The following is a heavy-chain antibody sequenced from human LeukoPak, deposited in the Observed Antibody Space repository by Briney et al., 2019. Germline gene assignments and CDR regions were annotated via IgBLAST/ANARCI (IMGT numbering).Heavy chain of an antibody. CDR3: AGNSPGYSYGTTNWFDP. Sequence: GASVKVTCKASGYTFTGYYMHWVRQAPGQGLEWMGWINPNSGGTNYAQKFQGRVTMTRDTSISTAYMELSRLRSDDTAVYYCAGNSPGYSYGTTNWFDPWGQGTLVTVSS. CDR2: INPNSGGT. D-gene: IGHD5-18*01. J-gene: IGHJ5*02. V-gene: IGHV1-2*02. CDR1: GYTFTGYY.